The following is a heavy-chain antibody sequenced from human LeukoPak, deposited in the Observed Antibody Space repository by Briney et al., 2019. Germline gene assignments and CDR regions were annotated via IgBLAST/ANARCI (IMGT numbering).Heavy chain of an antibody. V-gene: IGHV3-53*01. J-gene: IGHJ6*03. Sequence: GGSLRLSCAASGFTVSSNYMSWVRQAPGKGLEWVSVIYSGGSTYYADSVKGRFTISRDNSKNTLYLQMNSLRAEDTAVYYCARGTGSSGWYPTYFYYYYMDVWGKGTTVTVSS. CDR2: IYSGGST. D-gene: IGHD6-19*01. CDR1: GFTVSSNY. CDR3: ARGTGSSGWYPTYFYYYYMDV.